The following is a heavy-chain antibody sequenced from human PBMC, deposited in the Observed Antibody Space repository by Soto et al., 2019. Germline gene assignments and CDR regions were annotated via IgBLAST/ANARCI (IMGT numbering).Heavy chain of an antibody. D-gene: IGHD2-15*01. J-gene: IGHJ3*01. CDR1: GGYITSGGFS. Sequence: QLKESGSGLVKPAQTLSLTCAVSGGYITSGGFSWSWLRQPPGKGLEWIGYVHHPGNPDYHASLGSRVAISLDRSRHLLSLSVSAVTAADTATNYCAHEGGGTCLDACDVGGHGITVIVSS. CDR2: VHHPGNP. CDR3: AHEGGGTCLDACDV. V-gene: IGHV4-30-2*01.